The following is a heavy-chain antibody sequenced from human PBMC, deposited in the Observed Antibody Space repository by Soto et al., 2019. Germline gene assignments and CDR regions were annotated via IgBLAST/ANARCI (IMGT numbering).Heavy chain of an antibody. D-gene: IGHD3-16*01. CDR3: ANTGGDGYNPRHFDY. J-gene: IGHJ4*02. CDR1: GFTFSTYA. CDR2: ISGSGGAA. V-gene: IGHV3-23*01. Sequence: EVQLLESGGGLVQPGGSLRLSCAASGFTFSTYAMSWVRQAPGKGLEWVAVISGSGGAAYYADSVKGRFTISRDNSKNTLYLQMSRLRAEDTAVYYCANTGGDGYNPRHFDYWGQGTLVTVSS.